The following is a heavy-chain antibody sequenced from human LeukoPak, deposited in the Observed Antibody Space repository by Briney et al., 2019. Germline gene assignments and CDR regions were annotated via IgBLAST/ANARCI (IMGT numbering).Heavy chain of an antibody. D-gene: IGHD2-2*01. CDR3: ARVGLSAMPTYYYYYMDV. J-gene: IGHJ6*03. V-gene: IGHV1-69*13. CDR2: IIPIFGTA. CDR1: GGTFSSYA. Sequence: SVKVSCKASGGTFSSYAISWVRQAPGQGLEWMGGIIPIFGTANYAQKFQGRVTITADESTSTAYMELSSLRSEDTAVYYCARVGLSAMPTYYYYYMDVWGKGTTVTISS.